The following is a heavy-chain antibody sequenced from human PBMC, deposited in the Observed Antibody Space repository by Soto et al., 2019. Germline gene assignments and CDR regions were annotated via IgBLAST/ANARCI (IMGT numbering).Heavy chain of an antibody. Sequence: EVQLVESGGGLVQPGGSLRLSCAASGFTFSSYDMHWVRQATGKGLEWVSYISSSSSYTNYADSVKGRFTISRDNAKNSLYLQMNSLRAEDTAVYYCARDRGDYYYYYGMDVWGQGTTVTVSS. CDR1: GFTFSSYD. CDR2: ISSSSSYT. D-gene: IGHD3-10*01. J-gene: IGHJ6*02. CDR3: ARDRGDYYYYYGMDV. V-gene: IGHV3-48*04.